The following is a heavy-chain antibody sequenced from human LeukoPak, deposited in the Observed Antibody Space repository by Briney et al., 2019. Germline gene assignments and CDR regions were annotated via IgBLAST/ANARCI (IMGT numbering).Heavy chain of an antibody. CDR2: IYYSGST. D-gene: IGHD2-15*01. CDR3: AREDRRILDY. Sequence: PSETLSLTCTVSGGSISSSSYYWGWIRQPPGKGLEWIGSIYYSGSTNYNPSLKSRVTISVDKSKNQFSLKLSSVTAADTAVYYCAREDRRILDYWGQGTLVTVSS. J-gene: IGHJ4*02. V-gene: IGHV4-39*07. CDR1: GGSISSSSYY.